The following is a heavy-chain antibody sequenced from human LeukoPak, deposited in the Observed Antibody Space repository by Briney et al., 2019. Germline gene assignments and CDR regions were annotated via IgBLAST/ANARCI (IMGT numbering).Heavy chain of an antibody. Sequence: GGSLRLSCAASGFTFSSYAMSWVRQAPGKGLEWVSAISGSDGSTYYADSVKGRFTISRDNSKNTLYLQMNSLRAEDTAVYYCAKAPYRYCSSTSCWFDPWGQGTLVTVSS. CDR1: GFTFSSYA. CDR3: AKAPYRYCSSTSCWFDP. V-gene: IGHV3-23*01. D-gene: IGHD2-2*01. J-gene: IGHJ5*02. CDR2: ISGSDGST.